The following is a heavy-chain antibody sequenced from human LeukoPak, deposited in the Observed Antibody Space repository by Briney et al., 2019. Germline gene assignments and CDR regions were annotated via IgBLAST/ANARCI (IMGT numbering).Heavy chain of an antibody. D-gene: IGHD3-22*01. CDR1: GSIFSRDW. V-gene: IGHV3-7*03. CDR2: IKGDGSKK. J-gene: IGHJ3*02. Sequence: GGSLRLSCATSGSIFSRDWMTWVRQAPGKGPEWVANIKGDGSKKNLVDSVKGRFTISRDNAKNSLYLEMSSLRAEDTAVYYCARDSNPGDSSGYYDAFDIWGQGTKVTVSS. CDR3: ARDSNPGDSSGYYDAFDI.